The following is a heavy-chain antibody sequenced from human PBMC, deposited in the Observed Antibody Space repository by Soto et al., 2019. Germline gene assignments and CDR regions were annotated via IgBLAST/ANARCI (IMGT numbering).Heavy chain of an antibody. CDR1: GYPFTSYA. CDR3: ARDPYPYYYDSSGSLDYWFDP. CDR2: INAGNGNT. Sequence: SGAEVKKPGASVKVSCKASGYPFTSYAMHWVRQAPGQRLEWMGWINAGNGNTKYSQKFQGRVTITRDTSASTAYMELSSLRSEDTAVYYCARDPYPYYYDSSGSLDYWFDPWGQGTLVTVSS. J-gene: IGHJ5*02. V-gene: IGHV1-3*01. D-gene: IGHD3-22*01.